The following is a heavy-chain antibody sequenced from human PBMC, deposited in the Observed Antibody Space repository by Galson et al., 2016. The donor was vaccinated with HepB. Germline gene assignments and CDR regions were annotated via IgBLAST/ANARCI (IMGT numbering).Heavy chain of an antibody. J-gene: IGHJ6*02. CDR1: GGTFSSYT. Sequence: SCKVSGGTFSSYTITWVRQAPGQGLEWMGIGNPRTGSTSYAQKFQDRVTVTRDTSTSTVYMELSSLRSEDTAVYYCARDRGSNSLKGYGMDVWGQGTTVTVSS. D-gene: IGHD3-10*01. CDR2: GNPRTGST. V-gene: IGHV1-46*01. CDR3: ARDRGSNSLKGYGMDV.